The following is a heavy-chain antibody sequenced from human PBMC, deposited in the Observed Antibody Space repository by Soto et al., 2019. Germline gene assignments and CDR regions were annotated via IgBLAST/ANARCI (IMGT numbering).Heavy chain of an antibody. CDR2: INPNSGGT. Sequence: ASVKVSCKASGYTFTGYYMHWVRQAPGQGLGWMGWINPNSGGTNYAQKFQGRVTMTRDTSISTAYMELSRLRSDDTAVYYCARSIGGRWLQLGYFQHWGQGTLVTVSS. D-gene: IGHD5-12*01. V-gene: IGHV1-2*02. CDR1: GYTFTGYY. CDR3: ARSIGGRWLQLGYFQH. J-gene: IGHJ1*01.